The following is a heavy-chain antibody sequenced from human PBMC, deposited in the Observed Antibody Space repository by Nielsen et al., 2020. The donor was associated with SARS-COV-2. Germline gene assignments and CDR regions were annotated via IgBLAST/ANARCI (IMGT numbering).Heavy chain of an antibody. CDR2: IRSKANSYAT. CDR3: TVESFDY. J-gene: IGHJ4*02. D-gene: IGHD1-1*01. CDR1: GFTFSGSA. V-gene: IGHV3-73*01. Sequence: GESLKISCAASGFTFSGSAMHWVRQASGKGLEWVGRIRSKANSYATAYAASAKGRFTISRDDSKNTAYLQMNSLKTEDTAVYYCTVESFDYWGQGTLVTVSS.